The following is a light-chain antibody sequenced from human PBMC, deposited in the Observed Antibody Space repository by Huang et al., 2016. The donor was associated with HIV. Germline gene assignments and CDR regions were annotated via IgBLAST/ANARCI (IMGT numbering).Light chain of an antibody. CDR2: GVS. CDR3: QQYNNWPPYD. J-gene: IGKJ2*01. Sequence: DMVMTQSPGTLSVSPGERATLSCRASQSVKKNLAWYQQKPGQAPRLLISGVSTRDTGVPARSSGNWSETEFTLTITSVQSEDSAVYYCQQYNNWPPYDFGQGTKLEIK. CDR1: QSVKKN. V-gene: IGKV3-15*01.